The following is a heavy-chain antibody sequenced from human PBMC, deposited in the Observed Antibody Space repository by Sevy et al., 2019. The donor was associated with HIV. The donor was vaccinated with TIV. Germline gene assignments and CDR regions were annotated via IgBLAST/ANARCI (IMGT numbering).Heavy chain of an antibody. V-gene: IGHV4-39*01. Sequence: SETLSLTCTVSGGSISSSSYYWGWIRQPPGKGLEWIGSIYYSGSTYYNPSLKSRVTISVETSKTQFSLKLSAVTAAETAVYYCARLTLLLWFGEFRENWFDPWGQGTLVTVSS. CDR2: IYYSGST. CDR1: GGSISSSSYY. CDR3: ARLTLLLWFGEFRENWFDP. D-gene: IGHD3-10*01. J-gene: IGHJ5*02.